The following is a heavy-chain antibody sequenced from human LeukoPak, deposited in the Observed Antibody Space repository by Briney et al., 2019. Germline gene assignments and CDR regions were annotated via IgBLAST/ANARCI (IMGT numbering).Heavy chain of an antibody. CDR2: IIPIFGTA. CDR1: GGTFSSYA. V-gene: IGHV1-69*13. Sequence: GASVKVSCKASGGTFSSYAISWVRQAPGQGLEWMGGIIPIFGTANYAQKFQGRVTITADESTSTAYMELSSLRSEDTAVYYCARGAPPTPQFWSGYYRLYYYGMDVWGQGTTVTVSS. J-gene: IGHJ6*02. D-gene: IGHD3-3*01. CDR3: ARGAPPTPQFWSGYYRLYYYGMDV.